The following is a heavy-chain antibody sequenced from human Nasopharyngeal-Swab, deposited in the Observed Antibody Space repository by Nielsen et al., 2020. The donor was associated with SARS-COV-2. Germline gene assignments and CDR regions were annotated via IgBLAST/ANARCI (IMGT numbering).Heavy chain of an antibody. V-gene: IGHV4-34*01. CDR1: GGSFNGYY. CDR2: INHSGST. J-gene: IGHJ6*02. CDR3: ARGFYYGMDV. Sequence: SETLSLTCAVYGGSFNGYYWSWIRQSPGKGLECIGEINHSGSTNYNPSLKSRVTISVDTSKTQFSLKLSSVTAADTAVYYCARGFYYGMDVWGQGTTVTVSS.